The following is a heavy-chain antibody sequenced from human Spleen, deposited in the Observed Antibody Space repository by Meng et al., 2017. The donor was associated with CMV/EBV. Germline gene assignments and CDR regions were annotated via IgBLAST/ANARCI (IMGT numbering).Heavy chain of an antibody. V-gene: IGHV1-2*02. Sequence: ASVKVSCKASGYTFTGYYMHWVRQAPGQGLEWMGWINPNSGGTNYAQKFQGRVTMTRDTSISTAYMELSRLRSDDTAVYYCARGGLIVGATLQRLNWFDPWGQGTLVTVS. CDR3: ARGGLIVGATLQRLNWFDP. J-gene: IGHJ5*02. D-gene: IGHD1-26*01. CDR1: GYTFTGYY. CDR2: INPNSGGT.